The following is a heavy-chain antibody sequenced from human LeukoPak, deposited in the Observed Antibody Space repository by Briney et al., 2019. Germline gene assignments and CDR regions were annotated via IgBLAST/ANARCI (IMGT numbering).Heavy chain of an antibody. D-gene: IGHD6-13*01. J-gene: IGHJ4*02. V-gene: IGHV3-21*01. Sequence: GGSLRLSCAASGFTFSSYSMNWVRQAPGKGLEWVSSISSSSSYIYYADSVKGRFTISRDNAKNSLYLQMNSLRAEDTAVYYCARDTGSLYSSSSDYWGRGTLVTVSS. CDR2: ISSSSSYI. CDR3: ARDTGSLYSSSSDY. CDR1: GFTFSSYS.